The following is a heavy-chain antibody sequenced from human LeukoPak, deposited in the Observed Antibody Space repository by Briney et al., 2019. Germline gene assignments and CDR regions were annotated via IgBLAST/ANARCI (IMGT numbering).Heavy chain of an antibody. V-gene: IGHV4-4*07. CDR3: ASYAGFGEYWYFDL. D-gene: IGHD3-10*01. J-gene: IGHJ2*01. CDR2: IYTSGST. CDR1: GGSTSSYY. Sequence: SETLSLTCTVSGGSTSSYYWSWIRQPAGKGLEWIGRIYTSGSTNYNPSLKSRVTMSVDTSKNQFSLKLSSVTAADTAVFYCASYAGFGEYWYFDLWGRGTLVTVSS.